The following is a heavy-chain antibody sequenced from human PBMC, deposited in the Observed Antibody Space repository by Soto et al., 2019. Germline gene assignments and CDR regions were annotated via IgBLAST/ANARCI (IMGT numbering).Heavy chain of an antibody. J-gene: IGHJ6*03. Sequence: GASVKVSCKASGYTFTSYGISRVRQAPGQGLEWMGWISAYNGNTNYAQKLQGRVTMTTDTSTSTAYMELRSLRSDDTAVYYCARDRWIQLWLDYYYYYMDVWGKGTTVTVSS. CDR1: GYTFTSYG. D-gene: IGHD5-18*01. CDR2: ISAYNGNT. V-gene: IGHV1-18*01. CDR3: ARDRWIQLWLDYYYYYMDV.